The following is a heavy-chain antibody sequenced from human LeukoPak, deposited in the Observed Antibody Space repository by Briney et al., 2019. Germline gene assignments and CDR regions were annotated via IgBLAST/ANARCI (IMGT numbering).Heavy chain of an antibody. D-gene: IGHD3-22*01. J-gene: IGHJ4*02. CDR3: AKSRNAYSGSSGWTPDY. CDR2: IDIDGSST. CDR1: GFTFSTYW. Sequence: GGSLRLSCAASGFTFSTYWMHWVRQAPGKGLVWVSRIDIDGSSTYYADSVKGRFTISRDNSKNTLFLQMNSLGAEDTALYYCAKSRNAYSGSSGWTPDYWGQGTLVTVSS. V-gene: IGHV3-74*01.